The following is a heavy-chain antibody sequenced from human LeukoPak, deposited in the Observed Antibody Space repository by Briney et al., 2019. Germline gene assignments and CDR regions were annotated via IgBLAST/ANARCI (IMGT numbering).Heavy chain of an antibody. CDR2: IRYDGGNK. CDR1: GFTFSSYA. CDR3: AKGEWGTGYYSDY. Sequence: PGGSLRLSCAASGFTFSSYAMHWVRQAPGKGLEWMAFIRYDGGNKYSADSVKGRFTISRDNSKNTLYLQMNSLRAEDTAVYYCAKGEWGTGYYSDYWGQGTLVTVSS. D-gene: IGHD3/OR15-3a*01. J-gene: IGHJ4*02. V-gene: IGHV3-30*02.